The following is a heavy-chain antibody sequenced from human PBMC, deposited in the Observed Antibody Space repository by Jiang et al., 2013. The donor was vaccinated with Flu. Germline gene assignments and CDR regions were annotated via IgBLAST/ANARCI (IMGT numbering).Heavy chain of an antibody. V-gene: IGHV4-59*01. CDR1: GGSISSYY. CDR2: IYYSGST. D-gene: IGHD1-7*01. Sequence: SGPGLVKPSETLSLTCTVSGGSISSYYWSWIRQPPGKGLEWIGYIYYSGSTNYNPSLKSRVTISVDTSKNQFSLKLSSVTAADTAVYYCARQQGITGTEYYYYYGMDVWGQGTTVTVSS. CDR3: ARQQGITGTEYYYYYGMDV. J-gene: IGHJ6*02.